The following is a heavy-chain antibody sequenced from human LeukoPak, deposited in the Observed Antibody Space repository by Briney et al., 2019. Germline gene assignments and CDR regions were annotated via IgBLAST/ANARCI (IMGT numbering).Heavy chain of an antibody. CDR3: AYWAGTADGFNGPFDY. V-gene: IGHV1-69*13. J-gene: IGHJ4*02. CDR1: GGTFSSYA. CDR2: IIPIFGTA. Sequence: GASVKVSCKASGGTFSSYAISWVRQAPGQGLEWMGGIIPIFGTANYAQKFQGRVTITADESTSTAYMELSSLRSEDTALYYCAYWAGTADGFNGPFDYWGQGARVTVSS. D-gene: IGHD6-13*01.